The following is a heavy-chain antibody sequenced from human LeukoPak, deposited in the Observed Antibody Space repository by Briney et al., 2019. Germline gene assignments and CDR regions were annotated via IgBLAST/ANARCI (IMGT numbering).Heavy chain of an antibody. CDR1: GDSISGFH. Sequence: PSETLSLTCTVSGDSISGFHWSWIRQPPGKGLEWIGYIYYSGSTNYNPSLKSRVAISVDTSKNQFSLKLSSVTAADTAVYYCARPIQLWLRAFDIWGQGTMVTVSS. V-gene: IGHV4-59*12. J-gene: IGHJ3*02. CDR3: ARPIQLWLRAFDI. D-gene: IGHD5-18*01. CDR2: IYYSGST.